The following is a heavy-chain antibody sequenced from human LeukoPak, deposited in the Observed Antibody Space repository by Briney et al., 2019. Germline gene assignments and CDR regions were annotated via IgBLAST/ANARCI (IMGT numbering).Heavy chain of an antibody. CDR1: GGSISSYY. D-gene: IGHD3-10*01. J-gene: IGHJ5*02. CDR3: ARGYGSGSYYKIAEEWFDP. Sequence: PSETLSLTCTVSGGSISSYYWSWIRQPPGKGLEWIGYIYYSGSTNYNPSLKSRVTISVDTSKNQFSLKLSSVTAADTAVYYCARGYGSGSYYKIAEEWFDPWGQGTLVTVSS. CDR2: IYYSGST. V-gene: IGHV4-59*01.